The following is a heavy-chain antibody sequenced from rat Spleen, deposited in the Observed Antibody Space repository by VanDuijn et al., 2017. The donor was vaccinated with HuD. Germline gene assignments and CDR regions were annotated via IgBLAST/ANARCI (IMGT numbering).Heavy chain of an antibody. CDR2: INYDGRST. J-gene: IGHJ3*01. Sequence: EVQLVESDGGLVQPGRSLKLSCAASGFTFSDYYMAWVRQAPTKGLEWVATINYDGRSTYYRDSVKGRFTISRDNANSTLYLQMDSLRSEDTATYYCARHFSPADYYSSFPDLYWGQGTLVTVSS. CDR3: ARHFSPADYYSSFPDLY. V-gene: IGHV5-29*01. CDR1: GFTFSDYY. D-gene: IGHD1-2*01.